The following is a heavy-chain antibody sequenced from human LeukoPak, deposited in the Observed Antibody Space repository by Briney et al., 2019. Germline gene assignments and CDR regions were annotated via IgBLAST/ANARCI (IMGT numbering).Heavy chain of an antibody. CDR2: IWYDGSNQ. Sequence: GGSLRLSCAASEFTFSSHHMHWIRQSPGKGLEWVAVIWYDGSNQYYADSVKGRFTISRDNSKYTLYLQMHSLSAEATALYFCARDWEFRDPRSTSYYFDHWGQGALVTVSS. D-gene: IGHD3-10*01. J-gene: IGHJ4*02. CDR3: ARDWEFRDPRSTSYYFDH. CDR1: EFTFSSHH. V-gene: IGHV3-30*04.